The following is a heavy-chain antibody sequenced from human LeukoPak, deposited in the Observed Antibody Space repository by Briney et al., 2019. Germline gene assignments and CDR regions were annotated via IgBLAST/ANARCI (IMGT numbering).Heavy chain of an antibody. V-gene: IGHV1-18*01. Sequence: SXXXQAPGQGLEXMGWISAYNGNTNYAQKLQGRVTMTTDTSTSTAYMELRSLRSDDTAVYYCARDCGGDCYGTGFDYWGQGTLVTVSS. D-gene: IGHD2-21*02. J-gene: IGHJ4*02. CDR3: ARDCGGDCYGTGFDY. CDR2: ISAYNGNT.